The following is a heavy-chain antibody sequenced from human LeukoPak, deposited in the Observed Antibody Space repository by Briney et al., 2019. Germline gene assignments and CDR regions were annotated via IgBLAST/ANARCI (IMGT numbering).Heavy chain of an antibody. CDR2: ISYDGSSK. V-gene: IGHV3-30*18. J-gene: IGHJ4*02. Sequence: GGSLRLSCAASGFTFSIYGMHWVRQAPGKGLEWVAVISYDGSSKYYADSVKGRVTISRDNSKNTLYLQMNSLRVDDTAVYYCAKVAGSSGWYSGGFDYWGQGTLVTVSS. D-gene: IGHD6-19*01. CDR3: AKVAGSSGWYSGGFDY. CDR1: GFTFSIYG.